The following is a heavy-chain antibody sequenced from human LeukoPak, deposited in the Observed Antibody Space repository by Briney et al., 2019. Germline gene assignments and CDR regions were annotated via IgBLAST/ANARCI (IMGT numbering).Heavy chain of an antibody. CDR3: AKGSYYDSSGSFYFDY. CDR1: GFTXXSYA. CDR2: ISGSGDNT. D-gene: IGHD3-22*01. J-gene: IGHJ4*02. Sequence: XLXCXASGFTXXSYAXXWVRQAPGKGLEWVSGISGSGDNTYYADSVKGRFTISRDNSKNTLYVQVNSLGTEDTAAYYCAKGSYYDSSGSFYFDYWGQGTLVTVSS. V-gene: IGHV3-23*01.